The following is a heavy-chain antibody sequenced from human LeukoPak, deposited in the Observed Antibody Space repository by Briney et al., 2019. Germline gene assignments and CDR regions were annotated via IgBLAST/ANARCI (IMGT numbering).Heavy chain of an antibody. Sequence: GGSLRLSCAASAFTFSSYWMSWVRQTPGKGLEWVANIKQDGSEKYYVDSVKGRFTISRDNAKNSLYLQMNSLRAEDTAVYYCARFPWGYYFDYWGQGTLVTVSS. V-gene: IGHV3-7*04. CDR2: IKQDGSEK. CDR3: ARFPWGYYFDY. J-gene: IGHJ4*02. D-gene: IGHD7-27*01. CDR1: AFTFSSYW.